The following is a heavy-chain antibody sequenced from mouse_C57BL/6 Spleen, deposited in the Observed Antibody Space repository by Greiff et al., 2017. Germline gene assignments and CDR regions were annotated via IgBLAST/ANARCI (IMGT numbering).Heavy chain of an antibody. Sequence: EVKLVESGGGLVQPKGSLKLSCAASGFSFNTYAMNWVRQAPGKGLEWVARIRSKSNNYATYYADSVKDRFTISRDDSESMLYLQMNNLKTEDTAMYYCVRQGDGFLYAMDYWGQGTSVTVSS. CDR3: VRQGDGFLYAMDY. J-gene: IGHJ4*01. V-gene: IGHV10-1*01. CDR2: IRSKSNNYAT. CDR1: GFSFNTYA. D-gene: IGHD2-3*01.